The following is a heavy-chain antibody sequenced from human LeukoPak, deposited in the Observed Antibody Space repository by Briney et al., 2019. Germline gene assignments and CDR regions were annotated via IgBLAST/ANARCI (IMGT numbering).Heavy chain of an antibody. V-gene: IGHV4-59*08. CDR1: GGSISGYY. CDR2: IYYSGST. Sequence: PSETLSLTCTVSGGSISGYYWSWIRPPPGKGLEGIGNIYYSGSTNYNPSLKSRVTISVDTSKNQFSLKLSSVTAADTAVYYCANYHDYSNFQGAYYLDYWGQGTLVTVSS. CDR3: ANYHDYSNFQGAYYLDY. D-gene: IGHD4-11*01. J-gene: IGHJ4*02.